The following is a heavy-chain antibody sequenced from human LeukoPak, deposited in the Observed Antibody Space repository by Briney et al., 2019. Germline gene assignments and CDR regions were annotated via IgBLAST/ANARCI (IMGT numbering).Heavy chain of an antibody. V-gene: IGHV3-21*01. CDR1: GFTFSSYS. D-gene: IGHD3-10*01. J-gene: IGHJ3*02. CDR3: ASEAGFDYYGSGRGAFDI. Sequence: KTGRSLRLSCAASGFTFSSYSMNWVRQAPGKGLEWVSSISSSSSYIYYADSVKGRFTISRDNAKNSLYLQMNSLRAEDTAVYYCASEAGFDYYGSGRGAFDIWGQGTMVTVSS. CDR2: ISSSSSYI.